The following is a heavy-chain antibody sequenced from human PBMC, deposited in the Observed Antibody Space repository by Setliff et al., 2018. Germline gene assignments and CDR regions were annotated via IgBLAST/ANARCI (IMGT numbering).Heavy chain of an antibody. V-gene: IGHV3-23*01. D-gene: IGHD2-15*01. CDR2: ISSTITST. J-gene: IGHJ4*02. Sequence: LSLSCAASGFTFSSSAMAWVRQAPGKGLEWVSAISSTITSTYYADSVKGRFTISRDNSKNTLYLQMNSLRAEDTAVYYCAKRGPYCSGGTCHYYFDYWGQGTLVTVSS. CDR1: GFTFSSSA. CDR3: AKRGPYCSGGTCHYYFDY.